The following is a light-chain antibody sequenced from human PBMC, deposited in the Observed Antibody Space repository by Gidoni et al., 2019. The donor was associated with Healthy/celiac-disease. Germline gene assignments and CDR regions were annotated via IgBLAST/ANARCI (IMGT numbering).Light chain of an antibody. Sequence: DIVMTQSPDSLPVSLGERATIHCKSSQSVFYSPNNKNYLAWYQQKPGQPPKLLIYWASTRESGVPDRFSGSGSGTDFTLTISSLQAEDVAVYYCQQYYSTPLTFGGGTKVEIK. CDR3: QQYYSTPLT. CDR1: QSVFYSPNNKNY. J-gene: IGKJ4*01. CDR2: WAS. V-gene: IGKV4-1*01.